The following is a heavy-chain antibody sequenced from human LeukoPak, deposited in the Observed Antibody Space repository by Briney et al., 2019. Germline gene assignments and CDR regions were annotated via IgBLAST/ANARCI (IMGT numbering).Heavy chain of an antibody. J-gene: IGHJ6*01. CDR3: VRGYSFGPYGMDV. Sequence: GGSLRLSCSASGFPFSSYAMHWVRQAPGKGLEYVSAISDSGGSTYYADSVKGGFTISRDNSKNTLYLQMSSLRAEDTAVYFCVRGYSFGPYGMDVWEQGTTVTVSS. CDR1: GFPFSSYA. CDR2: ISDSGGST. V-gene: IGHV3-64D*09. D-gene: IGHD3-3*01.